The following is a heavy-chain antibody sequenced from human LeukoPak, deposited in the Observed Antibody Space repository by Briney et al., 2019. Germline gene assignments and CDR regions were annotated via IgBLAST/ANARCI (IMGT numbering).Heavy chain of an antibody. V-gene: IGHV3-64D*06. J-gene: IGHJ4*02. D-gene: IGHD4-17*01. CDR2: IRSNGGST. CDR3: VKPVTSFWGGFDY. Sequence: PGGSLRLSCSASGFTFSYYAIHWVRQAPGKGLEYVSGIRSNGGSTYNADSVKGRVTISRDNSKNTLYLQMSSLRAEDTAVYYCVKPVTSFWGGFDYWGQGTLVPVSS. CDR1: GFTFSYYA.